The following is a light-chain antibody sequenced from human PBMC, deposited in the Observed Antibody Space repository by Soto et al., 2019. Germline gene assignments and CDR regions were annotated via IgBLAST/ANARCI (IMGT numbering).Light chain of an antibody. CDR2: AAS. J-gene: IGKJ3*01. CDR3: QQYGNSPFT. V-gene: IGKV3-20*01. Sequence: EIVLTQSPGTLSLSPGERATLSCRASQSVSSNYLTSYQQKPGQTPKLLIYAASSRATGIPDRFSGSGSGTDFTLTISRLEPEDFAVYYCQQYGNSPFTFGPGTKVDIK. CDR1: QSVSSNY.